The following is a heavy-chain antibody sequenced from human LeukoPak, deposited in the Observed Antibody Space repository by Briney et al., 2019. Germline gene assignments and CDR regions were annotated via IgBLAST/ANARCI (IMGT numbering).Heavy chain of an antibody. Sequence: PGGSLRLSCAASGFTFSSYAMSWVRQAPGKGLEWVSAISGSGGSTYYADSVKGRFTISRDNAKNTLYLQMESLRAEDTAVYYCARVLTGANRQLDYWGQGTLVTVSS. CDR1: GFTFSSYA. CDR3: ARVLTGANRQLDY. CDR2: ISGSGGST. J-gene: IGHJ4*02. D-gene: IGHD3-9*01. V-gene: IGHV3-23*01.